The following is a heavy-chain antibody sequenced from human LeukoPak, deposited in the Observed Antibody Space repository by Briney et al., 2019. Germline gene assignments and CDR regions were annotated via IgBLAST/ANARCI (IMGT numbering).Heavy chain of an antibody. D-gene: IGHD2-2*01. J-gene: IGHJ4*02. CDR2: VYHSGTT. CDR3: ARNLSTAGIDF. V-gene: IGHV4-38-2*01. CDR1: GYSINTGRY. Sequence: SETLSLTCAVSGYSINTGRYWGWIRQPPGKGLEWIGSVYHSGTTFYNPSLKSRLTISVDTSKNQFSLNLRSVTAADTAVYYCARNLSTAGIDFWGQGTLVTVSS.